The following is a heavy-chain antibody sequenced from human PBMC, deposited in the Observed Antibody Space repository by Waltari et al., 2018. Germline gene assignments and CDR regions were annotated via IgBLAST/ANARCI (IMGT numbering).Heavy chain of an antibody. Sequence: QVQLQESGPGLVKPSETLSLTCSVSGDSLNGSYWSWIRQPPGKGLEWIGYIYYGGSTNYNPSLKSRVTMSVDASKNQFSLKLTSVTAADTAVFYCARFNSGWSGWFDPWGQGALVIVSS. CDR1: GDSLNGSY. CDR2: IYYGGST. J-gene: IGHJ5*02. CDR3: ARFNSGWSGWFDP. V-gene: IGHV4-59*01. D-gene: IGHD6-19*01.